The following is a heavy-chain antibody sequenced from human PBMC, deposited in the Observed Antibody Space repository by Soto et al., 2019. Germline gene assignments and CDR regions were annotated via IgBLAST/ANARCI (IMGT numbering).Heavy chain of an antibody. Sequence: SETLSLTCTVSGGSISSGGYYWSWIRQHPGKGLEWIGYIYYSGSTYYNPSLKSRVTISVDTSKNQFSLKLSSVTAADTAVYYCARDRGDILTFDYWGQGTLVTVSS. J-gene: IGHJ4*02. D-gene: IGHD3-9*01. CDR1: GGSISSGGYY. CDR2: IYYSGST. V-gene: IGHV4-31*03. CDR3: ARDRGDILTFDY.